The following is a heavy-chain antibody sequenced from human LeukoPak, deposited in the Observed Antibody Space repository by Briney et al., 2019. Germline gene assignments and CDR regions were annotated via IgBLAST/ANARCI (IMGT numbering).Heavy chain of an antibody. V-gene: IGHV4-4*07. J-gene: IGHJ5*02. CDR1: GGSISSYY. D-gene: IGHD3-10*01. CDR3: ARALWFGGSGWFDP. Sequence: SETLSLTCTVSGGSISSYYWSWIRQPAGKGLEWIGRIYTSGSTNYNPSLKSRVTMSVDTSKSQFSLKLSSVTAADTAVYYCARALWFGGSGWFDPWGQGTLVTVSS. CDR2: IYTSGST.